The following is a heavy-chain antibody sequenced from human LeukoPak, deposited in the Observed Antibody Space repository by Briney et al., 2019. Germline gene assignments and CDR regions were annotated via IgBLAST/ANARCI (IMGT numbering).Heavy chain of an antibody. CDR3: ARGRSIVVVPAAPALDY. D-gene: IGHD2-2*01. CDR1: GGSISSTGDY. V-gene: IGHV4-61*02. CDR2: IYPRGST. Sequence: SETLSLTCTVSGGSISSTGDYCTWVRRPAGTGLEWIGRIYPRGSTLYNPSLKSRVTLPVDTSKNQFSLKLSSVTAADTAVYYCARGRSIVVVPAAPALDYWGQGTLVTVSS. J-gene: IGHJ4*02.